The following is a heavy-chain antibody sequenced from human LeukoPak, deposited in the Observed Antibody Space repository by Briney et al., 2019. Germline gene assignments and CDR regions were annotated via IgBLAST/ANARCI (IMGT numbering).Heavy chain of an antibody. CDR3: ATDLVGATDY. D-gene: IGHD1-26*01. CDR2: ISSSSSYI. J-gene: IGHJ4*02. CDR1: GFTFSSYI. Sequence: GGSLRLFCAASGFTFSSYIMNWVRQAPGKGLEWVSSISSSSSYIYYADSVKGRFTISRDSAKNSLYLQMNSLRAEDTAVYYCATDLVGATDYWGQGTLVTVSS. V-gene: IGHV3-21*01.